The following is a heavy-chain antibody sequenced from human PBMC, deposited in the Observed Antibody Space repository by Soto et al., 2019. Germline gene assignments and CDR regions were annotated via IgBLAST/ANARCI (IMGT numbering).Heavy chain of an antibody. CDR2: IFHNGNT. CDR3: ARDSAGHGETDIVDS. D-gene: IGHD3-10*01. J-gene: IGHJ4*02. CDR1: GDSIKTHVY. V-gene: IGHV4-4*02. Sequence: QVQLQESGPGLVKPSGTLSLTCTVSGDSIKTHVYWSWVRQPPRKGLEWIGEIFHNGNTYYNPSRRTRVTKTVDKPKIQYSRSLTSVTATDKAMCNRARDSAGHGETDIVDSWGQGILVTVSS.